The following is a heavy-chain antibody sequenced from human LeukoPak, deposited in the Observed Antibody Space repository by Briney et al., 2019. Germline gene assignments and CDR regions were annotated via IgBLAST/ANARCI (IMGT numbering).Heavy chain of an antibody. J-gene: IGHJ4*02. V-gene: IGHV3-7*02. D-gene: IGHD6-13*01. CDR2: IKEDGSEK. CDR3: ARLQNGDSRDY. Sequence: GGSLRLSCAASGFTFSNCWMSWVRQAPGKGLEWVANIKEDGSEKYHVDSVKGRFTVSRDNAKNSLYLQINSLRAEDTAVYYCARLQNGDSRDYWGQGTLVTVSS. CDR1: GFTFSNCW.